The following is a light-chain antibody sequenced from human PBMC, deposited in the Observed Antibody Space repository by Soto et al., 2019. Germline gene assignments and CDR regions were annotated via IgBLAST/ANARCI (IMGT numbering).Light chain of an antibody. CDR3: SSYAGSNIL. Sequence: QSVLTQPPSASGSPGQSVTISCTGTSSDVGGYNYVSWYQQHPGKAPKLMIYEVNKRPSGVPDRFSASKSGNTASLTVSGLQAEDEADYYCSSYAGSNILFGTGIKVTVL. V-gene: IGLV2-8*01. CDR2: EVN. J-gene: IGLJ1*01. CDR1: SSDVGGYNY.